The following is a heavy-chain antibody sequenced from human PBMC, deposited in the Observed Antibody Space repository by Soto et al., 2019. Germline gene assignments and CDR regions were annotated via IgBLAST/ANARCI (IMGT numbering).Heavy chain of an antibody. CDR2: ISSSGSTI. Sequence: EVQLVESGGGLVQPGGSLRLSCAASGFTFSSYEMNWVRQAPGKGLEWVSYISSSGSTIYYADSVKGRFTISRDNAKNSLYLQMNSLRAEDTAVYYCARDQGSSWFFDYWGQGILVTVSS. J-gene: IGHJ4*02. D-gene: IGHD6-13*01. CDR3: ARDQGSSWFFDY. CDR1: GFTFSSYE. V-gene: IGHV3-48*03.